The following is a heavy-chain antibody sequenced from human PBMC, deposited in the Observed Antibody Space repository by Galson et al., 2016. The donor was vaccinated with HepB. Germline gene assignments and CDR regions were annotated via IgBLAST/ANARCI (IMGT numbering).Heavy chain of an antibody. J-gene: IGHJ4*02. D-gene: IGHD1-26*01. V-gene: IGHV6-1*01. CDR3: ARGSTSHYSYFDY. CDR2: TYYRSKWYN. CDR1: GDSVSGNSAS. Sequence: CAISGDSVSGNSASWNWIRLSPSRGLEWLGRTYYRSKWYNDYAVSVKSRITINPDTSKNQFSLQLNSVTPEDTAAYYCARGSTSHYSYFDYWGQGTLVTVSS.